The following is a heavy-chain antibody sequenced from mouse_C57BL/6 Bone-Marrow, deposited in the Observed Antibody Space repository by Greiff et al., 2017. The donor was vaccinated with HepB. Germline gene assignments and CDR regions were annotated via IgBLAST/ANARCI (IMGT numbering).Heavy chain of an antibody. Sequence: VKLVESGAELVKPGASVKISCKASGYTFTDYYINWVKQRPGQGLEWIGKIGPGSGSTYYNEKFKGKATLTADKSSSTAYMQLSSLTSEDSAVYFCARRVHYYGSSYDWYFDVWGTGTTVTVSS. CDR2: IGPGSGST. CDR1: GYTFTDYY. D-gene: IGHD1-1*01. J-gene: IGHJ1*03. V-gene: IGHV1-77*01. CDR3: ARRVHYYGSSYDWYFDV.